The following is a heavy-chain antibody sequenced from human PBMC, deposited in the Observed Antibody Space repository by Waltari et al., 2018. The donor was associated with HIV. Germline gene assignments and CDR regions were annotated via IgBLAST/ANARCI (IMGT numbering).Heavy chain of an antibody. V-gene: IGHV3-53*02. CDR3: ARGTLRFDFDY. CDR2: IYSGGST. J-gene: IGHJ4*02. D-gene: IGHD3-3*01. CDR1: GFTVSSHY. Sequence: EVQLVETGGGLIQPGGSLRLSCAAYGFTVSSHYMSWVRQAPGKGLEWVSVIYSGGSTYYADSVKGRFTISRDNSKNTLYLQMNSLRAEDTAVYYCARGTLRFDFDYWGQGTLVTVSS.